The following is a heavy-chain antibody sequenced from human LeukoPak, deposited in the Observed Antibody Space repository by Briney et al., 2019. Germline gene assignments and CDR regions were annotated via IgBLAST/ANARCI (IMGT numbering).Heavy chain of an antibody. V-gene: IGHV3-11*01. CDR3: TAAPNTTPGSLGH. D-gene: IGHD6-25*01. CDR1: GFSFSDYY. CDR2: SSSSGSST. J-gene: IGHJ4*02. Sequence: GGSLRLSCAASGFSFSDYYMNWIRQAPGKGLEWVSYSSSSGSSTYYADSVKGRFTISRDYAKNALFLQMNSLRAEGTAVYYCTAAPNTTPGSLGHWGQGTLVTVSS.